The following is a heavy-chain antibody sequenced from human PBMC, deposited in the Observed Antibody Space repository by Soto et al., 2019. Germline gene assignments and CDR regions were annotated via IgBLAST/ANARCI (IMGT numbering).Heavy chain of an antibody. Sequence: QVQLVQSGAEVKKPGASVKVSCKASGYTFTSYAMHWVRQAPGQRLEWMGWINAGNGNTKYSQKFQGRVTITRDTAARTAYMEMGSLRSEDTAVYYCAGGAGMVRGVRNFDYWGQGTLVTVSS. V-gene: IGHV1-3*01. CDR2: INAGNGNT. CDR1: GYTFTSYA. CDR3: AGGAGMVRGVRNFDY. J-gene: IGHJ4*02. D-gene: IGHD3-10*01.